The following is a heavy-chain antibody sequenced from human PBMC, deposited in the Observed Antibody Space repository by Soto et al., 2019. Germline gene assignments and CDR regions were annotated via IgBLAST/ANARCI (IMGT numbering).Heavy chain of an antibody. CDR1: GGSISSSSYY. CDR3: ARFVTIFGVVIRNDAFDI. CDR2: IYYSGST. Sequence: PSETLSLTCTVSGGSISSSSYYWGWIRQPPGKGLEWIGSIYYSGSTYYNPSLKSRVTISVDTSKNQFSLKLSSVTAADTAVYYFARFVTIFGVVIRNDAFDIWGQGTMVTVSS. J-gene: IGHJ3*02. D-gene: IGHD3-3*01. V-gene: IGHV4-39*01.